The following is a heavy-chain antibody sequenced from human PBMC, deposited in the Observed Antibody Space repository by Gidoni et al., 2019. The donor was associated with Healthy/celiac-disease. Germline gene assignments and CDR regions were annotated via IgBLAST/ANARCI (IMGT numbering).Heavy chain of an antibody. CDR3: ARACGYSYGCSWADGMDV. J-gene: IGHJ6*02. Sequence: SGFTVSSNYMSWVRQAPGKGLEWVSVIYSGGSTYYADSVKGRFTISRDNSKNTLYIQMNSLRSEDTAVYYGARACGYSYGCSWADGMDVWGQGTTVTVSS. D-gene: IGHD5-18*01. V-gene: IGHV3-53*01. CDR1: GFTVSSNY. CDR2: IYSGGST.